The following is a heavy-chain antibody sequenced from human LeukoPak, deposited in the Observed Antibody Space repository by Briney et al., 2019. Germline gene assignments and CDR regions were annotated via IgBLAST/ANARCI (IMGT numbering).Heavy chain of an antibody. V-gene: IGHV3-30*02. CDR3: AVGGGYSSSWYTPFDY. Sequence: GGSLRLSCAASGFTFSSYGTHWVRQAPGKGLEWVAFIRYDGSNKYYADSVKGRFTISRDNSKNTLYLQMNSLRAEDTAVYYCAVGGGYSSSWYTPFDYWGQGTLVTVSS. CDR2: IRYDGSNK. D-gene: IGHD6-13*01. CDR1: GFTFSSYG. J-gene: IGHJ4*02.